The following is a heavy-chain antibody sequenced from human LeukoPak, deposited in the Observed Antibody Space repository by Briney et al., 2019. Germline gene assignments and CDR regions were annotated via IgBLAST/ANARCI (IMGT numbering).Heavy chain of an antibody. D-gene: IGHD4-23*01. CDR1: GFTFSSYA. Sequence: GGSLRLSCAASGFTFSSYAMHWVRQAPGKGLEWVSSITSTGRYIFYADSLKGRFTISRDNAKKSLYLQMNSLRAEDMAVYYCARLRNVGGNPHPFNVWGQGTTVTVS. CDR2: ITSTGRYI. J-gene: IGHJ3*01. V-gene: IGHV3-21*01. CDR3: ARLRNVGGNPHPFNV.